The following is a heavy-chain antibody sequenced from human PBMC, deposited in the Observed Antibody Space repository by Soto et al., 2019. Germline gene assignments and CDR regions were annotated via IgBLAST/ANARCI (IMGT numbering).Heavy chain of an antibody. Sequence: QVQLVQSGAEVKKPGASVKVSCKASGYTFTSYDINWVRQATGQGLEWMGWMNPNSGNTGYAQKFQGRVTMTRNXXIXTXXMELSSLRSEDTAVYYCARFRAVTNAGYYYYGMDVWGQGTTVTVSS. V-gene: IGHV1-8*01. CDR3: ARFRAVTNAGYYYYGMDV. CDR2: MNPNSGNT. J-gene: IGHJ6*02. CDR1: GYTFTSYD. D-gene: IGHD4-17*01.